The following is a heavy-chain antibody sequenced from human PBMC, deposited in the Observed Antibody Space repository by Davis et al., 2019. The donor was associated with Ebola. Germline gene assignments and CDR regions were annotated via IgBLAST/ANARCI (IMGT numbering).Heavy chain of an antibody. Sequence: PGGSLRLSCAASGFTFSSYAMSWVRQAPGKGLEWVSAISGSGGSTYYADSVKGRFTISRDNSKNTLYLQMNSLRAEDTAVYYCARTHYDFWSGYYSYWGQGTLVTVSS. CDR3: ARTHYDFWSGYYSY. V-gene: IGHV3-23*01. CDR1: GFTFSSYA. D-gene: IGHD3-3*01. CDR2: ISGSGGST. J-gene: IGHJ4*02.